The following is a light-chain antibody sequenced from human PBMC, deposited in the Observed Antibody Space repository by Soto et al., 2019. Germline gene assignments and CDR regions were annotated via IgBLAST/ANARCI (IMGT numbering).Light chain of an antibody. V-gene: IGLV2-14*01. J-gene: IGLJ3*02. CDR2: DVS. CDR3: SSYTSSSTPNWV. CDR1: SSDVGGYNY. Sequence: QSALTQPGSVSGSPGQSITISCTGTSSDVGGYNYVSWYQQHPGKAPKLMIYDVSNRPSGVSNRFSGSKSGNTASLTISGLQAEDESDYYCSSYTSSSTPNWVFGGGTKVTVL.